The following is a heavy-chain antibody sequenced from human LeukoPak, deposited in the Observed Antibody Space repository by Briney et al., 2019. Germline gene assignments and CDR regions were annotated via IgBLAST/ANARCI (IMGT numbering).Heavy chain of an antibody. V-gene: IGHV4-59*01. CDR3: ARRFHEFGESLVDY. CDR1: GGPMSLYY. D-gene: IGHD3-10*01. CDR2: MYYGGST. Sequence: PSETLTLTCTVSGGPMSLYYGSGIRQPPGKGLEWIGYMYYGGSTEYNPSLKSRVTISVVTSKNHLSLNVRSVSTAETAVYYGARRFHEFGESLVDYCGQGTLVTVSS. J-gene: IGHJ4*02.